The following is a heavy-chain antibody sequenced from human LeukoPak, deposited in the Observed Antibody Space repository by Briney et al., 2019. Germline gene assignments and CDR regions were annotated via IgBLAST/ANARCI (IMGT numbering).Heavy chain of an antibody. J-gene: IGHJ3*02. V-gene: IGHV1-18*01. CDR3: AYDSRLHTDAFDI. CDR1: GYTFTSYG. Sequence: ASVKVSSKASGYTFTSYGISWVRQAPGQGLGWMGWISAYNVNTNYAQKLQGRVTMTTDTSTSTAYMELRSLRSDDTAVYYCAYDSRLHTDAFDIWGQGKMVTVSS. D-gene: IGHD3-22*01. CDR2: ISAYNVNT.